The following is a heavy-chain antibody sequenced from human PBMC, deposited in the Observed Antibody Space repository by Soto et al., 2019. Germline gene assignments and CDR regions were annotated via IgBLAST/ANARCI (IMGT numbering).Heavy chain of an antibody. V-gene: IGHV4-59*08. CDR1: GGSISSYY. D-gene: IGHD5-12*01. J-gene: IGHJ4*02. Sequence: QVQLQESGPGLVKPSETLSLTCTCSGGSISSYYWSWIRPPPGKGVEWIGYIQYSGSTNYNPSLKSRATIPVDTSKNQFSLKLSSVTAADPAVYYCARRCGSYFDSWGQGTLVTVSS. CDR2: IQYSGST. CDR3: ARRCGSYFDS.